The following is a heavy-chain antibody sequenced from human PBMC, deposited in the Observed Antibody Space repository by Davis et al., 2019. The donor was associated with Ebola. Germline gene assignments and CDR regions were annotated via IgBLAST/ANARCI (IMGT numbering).Heavy chain of an antibody. Sequence: SETLSLTCSVSGFSVTNGYYWGWIRQPPGKGLEWIGSIHNTGNTYYNPSLKSRVTISIDTSNNQFSLKLSSVTAADTAIYYCARDKAQSYYDTPAYHYYYNGVDVWGQGTTVTVSS. CDR2: IHNTGNT. V-gene: IGHV4-38-2*02. J-gene: IGHJ6*02. CDR1: GFSVTNGYY. D-gene: IGHD3-22*01. CDR3: ARDKAQSYYDTPAYHYYYNGVDV.